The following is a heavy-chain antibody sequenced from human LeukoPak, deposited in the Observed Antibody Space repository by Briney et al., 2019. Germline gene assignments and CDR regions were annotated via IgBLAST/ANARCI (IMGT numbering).Heavy chain of an antibody. V-gene: IGHV3-21*01. CDR1: GFTFSSYS. CDR2: ISISNSYI. Sequence: GGTLRLSCAASGFTFSSYSMNWVRRGPGKGLEGVSFISISNSYIYYADSVKGRFTISRDNTKNSLYLQMNSLSAEATALYYCARDRFPTYYYDSSGYTDAFDIWGQGTMVTVSS. D-gene: IGHD3-22*01. CDR3: ARDRFPTYYYDSSGYTDAFDI. J-gene: IGHJ3*02.